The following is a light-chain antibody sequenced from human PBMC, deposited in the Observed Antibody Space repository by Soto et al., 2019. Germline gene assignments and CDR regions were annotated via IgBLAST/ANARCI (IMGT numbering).Light chain of an antibody. V-gene: IGKV3D-15*01. CDR3: QPYNNWPLT. J-gene: IGKJ4*01. CDR1: QSVRSD. Sequence: EIVLAQSPATRSLSPGERARLSCRASQSVRSDLAWYQQKPGQAPRLLIYDASRRATGIPARFSGSRSGAEFTLTINSLRSEDFAVYYCQPYNNWPLTFGGGTKVDI. CDR2: DAS.